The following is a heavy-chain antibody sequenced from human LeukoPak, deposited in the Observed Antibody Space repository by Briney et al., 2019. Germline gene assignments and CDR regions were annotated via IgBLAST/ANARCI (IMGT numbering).Heavy chain of an antibody. V-gene: IGHV3-49*03. J-gene: IGHJ4*02. D-gene: IGHD1-26*01. CDR2: IRSKAYGGTT. CDR1: GFTLGEYA. Sequence: GGSLRLSCTASGFTLGEYAMSWFRQAPGKGLEWVGFIRSKAYGGTTEYAASVKGRFTISRDDSKTIAYLQMNSLKTEDTAVYYCTRDRRPPSGSYEGFDYWGQGTLVTVSS. CDR3: TRDRRPPSGSYEGFDY.